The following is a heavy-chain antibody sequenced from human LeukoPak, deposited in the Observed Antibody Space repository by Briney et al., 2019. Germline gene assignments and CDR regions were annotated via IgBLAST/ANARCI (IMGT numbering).Heavy chain of an antibody. CDR2: IYSGGTT. Sequence: GGSLRLSCAVSGFTVSGNYMSWVRQAPGKGLEWVSLIYSGGTTYYADSVKGRFTISRDNSKNTLYLQMNSLRAEDTAVYYCAKDRPRDSSGYYYGSWYYFDYWGQGTLVTVSS. D-gene: IGHD3-22*01. CDR3: AKDRPRDSSGYYYGSWYYFDY. J-gene: IGHJ4*02. CDR1: GFTVSGNY. V-gene: IGHV3-53*05.